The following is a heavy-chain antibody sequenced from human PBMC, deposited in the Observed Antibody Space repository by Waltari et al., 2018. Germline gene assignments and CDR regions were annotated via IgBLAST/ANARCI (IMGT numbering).Heavy chain of an antibody. CDR2: IYHSGGT. Sequence: QVQLQESGPGLVKPSETLSLTCAVSGYSISSGYYWGWIRQPPGKGLEWIGSIYHSGGTYYNPSLKSRVTISVDTSKNQFSLKLSSVTAADTAVYYCARERLDWGWEDWYFDLWGRGTLVTVSS. V-gene: IGHV4-38-2*02. CDR3: ARERLDWGWEDWYFDL. J-gene: IGHJ2*01. CDR1: GYSISSGYY. D-gene: IGHD7-27*01.